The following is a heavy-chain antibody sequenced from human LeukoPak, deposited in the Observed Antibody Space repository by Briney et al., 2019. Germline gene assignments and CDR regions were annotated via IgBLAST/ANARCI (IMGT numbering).Heavy chain of an antibody. J-gene: IGHJ4*02. CDR1: GGTFSSYT. Sequence: SVKVSCKASGGTFSSYTISWVRQAPGQGLEWMGRIIPILGIANYAQKFQGRVTITANKSTSTAYMELSSLRSEDTAVYYCARVPLRITMVRGVTTPFQHSYFDYWGQGTLVTVSS. CDR2: IIPILGIA. V-gene: IGHV1-69*02. CDR3: ARVPLRITMVRGVTTPFQHSYFDY. D-gene: IGHD3-10*01.